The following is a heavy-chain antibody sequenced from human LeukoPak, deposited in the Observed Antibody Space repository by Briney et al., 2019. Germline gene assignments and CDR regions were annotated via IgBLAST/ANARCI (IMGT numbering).Heavy chain of an antibody. CDR2: IYPGDSDT. V-gene: IGHV5-51*01. CDR3: VEHDSVGGTLIDY. J-gene: IGHJ4*02. CDR1: GYSFTSYW. D-gene: IGHD1-26*01. Sequence: GESLKISCKGSGYSFTSYWIGWVRQMPGKGLEWMVFIYPGDSDTRYSPSFQGQVTISADKSISTAHLLWSSLKASDTAMVYCVEHDSVGGTLIDYWGQGTLVTVSS.